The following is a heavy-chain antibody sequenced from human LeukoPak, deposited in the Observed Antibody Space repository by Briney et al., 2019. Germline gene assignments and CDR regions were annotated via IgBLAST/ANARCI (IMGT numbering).Heavy chain of an antibody. V-gene: IGHV3-74*01. Sequence: PGGSLRLSCAASGFTFSSYWMHWVRQAPGKGLVWVSRINSDGSSTSYADSVKGRFTISRDNAKNMLYLQMNSLRAEDTAVYYCARATPATFGYFDLWGRGTLVTVSS. CDR2: INSDGSST. CDR1: GFTFSSYW. CDR3: ARATPATFGYFDL. J-gene: IGHJ2*01.